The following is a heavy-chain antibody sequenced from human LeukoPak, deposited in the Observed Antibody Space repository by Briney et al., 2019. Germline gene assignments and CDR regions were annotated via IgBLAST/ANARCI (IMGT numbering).Heavy chain of an antibody. CDR3: ARDLEI. J-gene: IGHJ3*02. CDR2: IKQDGSEK. V-gene: IGHV3-7*01. Sequence: GGSLRLSCATSGFIFSTSWMNWVRQAPGKGLEWVANIKQDGSEKYYVDSVKGRFTISRDNAKNSLYLQLNILRAEDTAVYYCARDLEIWGQGTMVTVSS. CDR1: GFIFSTSW.